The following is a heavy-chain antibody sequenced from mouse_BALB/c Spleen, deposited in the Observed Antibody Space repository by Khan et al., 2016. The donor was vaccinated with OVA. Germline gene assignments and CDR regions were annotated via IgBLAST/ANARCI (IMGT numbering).Heavy chain of an antibody. Sequence: VPLQASGPELVRPGVSVKISCKGSGYTFTDYAMHWVKQSHAKSLEWIGLISTYSGNTNYNQKFKGKATMTVDKSSSTAYMELARLTSEDSASYYCARPAYDGYYDYWGQGTTLTVSS. CDR1: GYTFTDYA. D-gene: IGHD2-3*01. CDR2: ISTYSGNT. CDR3: ARPAYDGYYDY. J-gene: IGHJ2*01. V-gene: IGHV1S137*01.